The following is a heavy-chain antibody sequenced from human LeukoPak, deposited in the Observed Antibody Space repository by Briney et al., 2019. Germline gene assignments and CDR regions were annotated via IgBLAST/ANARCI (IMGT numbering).Heavy chain of an antibody. Sequence: PGGSLRLSCAASGFTFSSYAMHWVRQAPGEGLEWVAVISYDGSNKYYADSVKGRFTISRDNSKNTLYLQMNSLRAEDTAVYYCARDQTVAGTGIFDYWGQGTLVTVSS. CDR3: ARDQTVAGTGIFDY. J-gene: IGHJ4*02. V-gene: IGHV3-30-3*01. CDR1: GFTFSSYA. CDR2: ISYDGSNK. D-gene: IGHD6-19*01.